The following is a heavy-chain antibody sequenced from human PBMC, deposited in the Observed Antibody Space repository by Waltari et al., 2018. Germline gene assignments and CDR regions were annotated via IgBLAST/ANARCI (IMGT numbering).Heavy chain of an antibody. J-gene: IGHJ4*02. V-gene: IGHV3-23*01. D-gene: IGHD3-10*01. Sequence: EVQLLESGGGLVQPGGSLRLSCAASGFTFSSYAMSWVRQAPGKGLEWVSAISGSGGSTYYADSVKGRFTISRDNSKNTLYLQMNSPRAEDTAVDYGAKGTYGAHVQFDYWGQGTLVTVSS. CDR2: ISGSGGST. CDR3: AKGTYGAHVQFDY. CDR1: GFTFSSYA.